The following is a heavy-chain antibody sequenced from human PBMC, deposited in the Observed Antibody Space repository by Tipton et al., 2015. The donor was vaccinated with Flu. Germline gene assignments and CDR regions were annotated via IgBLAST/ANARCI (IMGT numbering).Heavy chain of an antibody. CDR3: ARNYGPGSYFDY. D-gene: IGHD3-10*01. V-gene: IGHV4-39*07. CDR1: GGSISSNSYY. J-gene: IGHJ4*02. Sequence: QLVQSGPEVKPSETLSLTCTVSGGSISSNSYYWFWIRQAPGKGLEWITSVSYNGNTFYNPSFKSRVTTLVDMSKNYFFVELSSVTAADTAIYFCARNYGPGSYFDYWGQGTVVTVSS. CDR2: VSYNGNT.